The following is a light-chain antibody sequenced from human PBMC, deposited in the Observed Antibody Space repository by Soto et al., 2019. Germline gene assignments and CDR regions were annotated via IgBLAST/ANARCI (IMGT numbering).Light chain of an antibody. CDR2: TAS. V-gene: IGKV1-39*01. CDR3: QQGYRTPLS. CDR1: QSISYF. J-gene: IGKJ4*01. Sequence: DIQLTQSPSSLSASVGDRVTITCRASQSISYFLNWYQQKPGQAPTLLIYTASNLQDGVTSRFSGSGSGTDFTLTISSLEPEDFAIYYCQQGYRTPLSFGGGTKVEI.